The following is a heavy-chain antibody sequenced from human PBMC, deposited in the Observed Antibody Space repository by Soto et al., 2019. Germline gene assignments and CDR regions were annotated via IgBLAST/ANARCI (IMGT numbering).Heavy chain of an antibody. CDR2: IDPSDSYT. CDR1: GYSFTSYW. Sequence: PGESLKISCKGSGYSFTSYWISWVRQMPGKGLEWMGRIDPSDSYTNYSPSFQGHVTISADKSISTAYLQWSSLKASDTAMYYCALLLINSSGYYYDDYWGQGTLVTVSS. V-gene: IGHV5-10-1*01. D-gene: IGHD3-22*01. J-gene: IGHJ4*02. CDR3: ALLLINSSGYYYDDY.